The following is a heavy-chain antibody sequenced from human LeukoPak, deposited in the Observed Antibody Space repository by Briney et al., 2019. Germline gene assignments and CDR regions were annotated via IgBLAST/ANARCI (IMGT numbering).Heavy chain of an antibody. CDR3: ARDHYYGSGSYPVSGYGMDV. V-gene: IGHV3-30*04. CDR2: ISYDGSNK. D-gene: IGHD3-10*01. CDR1: GFTFSSYA. Sequence: GGSLRLSCAASGFTFSSYAMHWVRQAPGKGLEWVAVISYDGSNKYYADSVKGRFTISRDNSKNTLYLQMNSLRAEDTAVYYCARDHYYGSGSYPVSGYGMDVWGQGTTVTVSS. J-gene: IGHJ6*02.